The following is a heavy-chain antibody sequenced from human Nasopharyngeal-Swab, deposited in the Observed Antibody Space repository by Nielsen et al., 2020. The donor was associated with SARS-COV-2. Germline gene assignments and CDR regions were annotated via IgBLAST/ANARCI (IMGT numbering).Heavy chain of an antibody. D-gene: IGHD3-3*01. J-gene: IGHJ6*02. Sequence: GGSLRLSCAASGFTFSSYWMSWVRQAPGKGLEWVANIKQDGSEKYYVDSVKGRFTISRDNAKNSLYLQMNSLRAEDTAVYYCARHVRSITIFGVVTDYGMDVWGQGTTVTVSS. V-gene: IGHV3-7*01. CDR2: IKQDGSEK. CDR1: GFTFSSYW. CDR3: ARHVRSITIFGVVTDYGMDV.